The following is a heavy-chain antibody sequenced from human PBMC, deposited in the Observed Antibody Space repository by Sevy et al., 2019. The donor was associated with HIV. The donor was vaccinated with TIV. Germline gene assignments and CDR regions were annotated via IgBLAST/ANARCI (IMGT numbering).Heavy chain of an antibody. CDR3: AKDFSYDTSGPPDY. CDR1: GFTFDDYT. D-gene: IGHD3-22*01. Sequence: GGSLRLSCAASGFTFDDYTMHWVRQAPGKGLEWVSLISWDGLSTYYADSVKGRFTISRDNNKNSLYLQMNSLRTEDTALYCCAKDFSYDTSGPPDYWGQGTLVTVSS. J-gene: IGHJ4*02. CDR2: ISWDGLST. V-gene: IGHV3-43*01.